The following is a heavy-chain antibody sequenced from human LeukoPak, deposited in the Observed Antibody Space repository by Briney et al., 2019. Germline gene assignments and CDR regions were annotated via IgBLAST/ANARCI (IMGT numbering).Heavy chain of an antibody. CDR1: GGTFSSYA. J-gene: IGHJ6*02. D-gene: IGHD4-11*01. CDR2: IIPILGIA. Sequence: SVKVSCKASGGTFSSYAISWVRQAPGQGLEWMGRIIPILGIANYAQKFQGRVTITADKSTSTAYMELSSLRSEDTAVYYCARDATVTTLYYYYGMDVWGQGTTVTVSS. V-gene: IGHV1-69*04. CDR3: ARDATVTTLYYYYGMDV.